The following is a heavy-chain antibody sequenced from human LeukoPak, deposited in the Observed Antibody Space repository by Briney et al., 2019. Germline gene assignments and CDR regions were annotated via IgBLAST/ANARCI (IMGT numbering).Heavy chain of an antibody. Sequence: ASVKVSCKVSGYTLTELSMHWVRQAPGKGLEWMGGFDPEDGETIYAQKFQGRVTMTEDTSTDTAHMELSSLRSEDTAVYYCATGLSLFDAFDIWGQGTMVTVSS. CDR2: FDPEDGET. CDR3: ATGLSLFDAFDI. V-gene: IGHV1-24*01. D-gene: IGHD3-16*02. CDR1: GYTLTELS. J-gene: IGHJ3*02.